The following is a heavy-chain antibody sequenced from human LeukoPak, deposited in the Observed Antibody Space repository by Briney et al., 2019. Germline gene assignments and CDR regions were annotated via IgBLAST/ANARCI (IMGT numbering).Heavy chain of an antibody. Sequence: SETLSLTCTVSGGSISGYYWSWIRQPPGKGLEWIGYIYYSGSTNYNPSLKSRVTISVDTSKNQFSLKLTSVTAADTAVYYCARVVGYCSGGSCYYYYGMDVWGKGTTVTVSS. D-gene: IGHD2-15*01. CDR2: IYYSGST. CDR3: ARVVGYCSGGSCYYYYGMDV. CDR1: GGSISGYY. V-gene: IGHV4-59*01. J-gene: IGHJ6*04.